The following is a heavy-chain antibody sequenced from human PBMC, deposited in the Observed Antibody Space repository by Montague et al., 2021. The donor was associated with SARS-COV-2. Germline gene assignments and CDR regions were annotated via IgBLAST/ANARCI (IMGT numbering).Heavy chain of an antibody. J-gene: IGHJ3*02. CDR2: INNRGTT. CDR1: GGSFSGSF. CDR3: AKTWGFSEILADYDNPRDVPVKHRQKDFHPPRQAFDI. Sequence: SETLSLTCAVYGGSFSGSFWTWIRQPPGKGLEWLGEINNRGTTKYNSSVESRVLMSVDTSKNQFDLRLTSVTVADTAVYYCAKTWGFSEILADYDNPRDVPVKHRQKDFHPPRQAFDIWGQGQLVTVSS. D-gene: IGHD3-9*01. V-gene: IGHV4-34*01.